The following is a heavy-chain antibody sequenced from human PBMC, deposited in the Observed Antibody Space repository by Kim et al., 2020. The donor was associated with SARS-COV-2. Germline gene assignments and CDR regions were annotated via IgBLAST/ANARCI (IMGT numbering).Heavy chain of an antibody. J-gene: IGHJ6*01. CDR1: GFTFDTYA. CDR3: AKMAGMDGYNYFYYYGM. V-gene: IGHV3-23*01. D-gene: IGHD5-12*01. Sequence: GGSLRLSCVGSGFTFDTYAMSWVRQAPGKGLEWVSVISGIGVNKFYADSVRGRFTISRDNSKNIVYLQMNSLTDEDTAPYYCAKMAGMDGYNYFYYYGM. CDR2: ISGIGVNK.